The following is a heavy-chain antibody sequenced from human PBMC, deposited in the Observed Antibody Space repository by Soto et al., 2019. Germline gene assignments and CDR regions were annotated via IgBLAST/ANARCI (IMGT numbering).Heavy chain of an antibody. Sequence: SETLSLTCTVSGGSFKSGSYSWSWIRQAPGKGLEWIGYVYHTRRTSYNPSLKSRVSISMDTSKNQFSLNLDSVTAAATAAYFCARDFAYFDSWGQGTLVTVSS. D-gene: IGHD3-3*01. CDR3: ARDFAYFDS. J-gene: IGHJ4*02. V-gene: IGHV4-61*01. CDR1: GGSFKSGSYS. CDR2: VYHTRRT.